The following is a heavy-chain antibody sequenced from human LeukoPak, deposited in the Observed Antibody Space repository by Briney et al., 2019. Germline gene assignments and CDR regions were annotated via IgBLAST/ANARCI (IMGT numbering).Heavy chain of an antibody. V-gene: IGHV3-11*01. J-gene: IGHJ6*02. Sequence: GGSLRLSCAASGFTFSDYYMSWICQAPGEGLWRVSYISSSGSTIYYADSVRGRFTTSRDNAKNSLYLQMNSLRAQDTAVYYCARDVDIVVVPAAKYGMDVWGQGTTVTVSS. D-gene: IGHD2-2*03. CDR3: ARDVDIVVVPAAKYGMDV. CDR1: GFTFSDYY. CDR2: ISSSGSTI.